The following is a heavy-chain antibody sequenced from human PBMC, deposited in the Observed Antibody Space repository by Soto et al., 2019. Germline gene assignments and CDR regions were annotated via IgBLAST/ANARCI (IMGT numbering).Heavy chain of an antibody. Sequence: QVHLQESGPGLVKPSGTLSLTCAVSGDSISTDNYWSWVRQPPGKGLEWIGEIYHSGGTTYNPSLTKRITTSADKSKNQFSLSLNFVTAAYTAVYYCTKSAGWDALQSWRQGILVIVSS. D-gene: IGHD1-26*01. CDR3: TKSAGWDALQS. CDR2: IYHSGGT. CDR1: GDSISTDNY. V-gene: IGHV4-4*02. J-gene: IGHJ4*02.